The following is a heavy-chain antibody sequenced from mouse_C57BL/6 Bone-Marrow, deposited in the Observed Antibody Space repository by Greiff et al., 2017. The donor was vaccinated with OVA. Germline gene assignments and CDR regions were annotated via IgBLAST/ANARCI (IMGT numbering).Heavy chain of an antibody. Sequence: QVQLQQSGAELARPGASVKLSCKASGYTFTSYGISWVKQRPGQGLEWIGEIYPRSGNTYYNEKFKGKATLTADKSSSTAYMELRSLTSEGSAVYFSTRTGYGSSYGAMDYWGQGTSVTVSS. CDR1: GYTFTSYG. J-gene: IGHJ4*01. D-gene: IGHD1-1*01. CDR3: TRTGYGSSYGAMDY. CDR2: IYPRSGNT. V-gene: IGHV1-81*01.